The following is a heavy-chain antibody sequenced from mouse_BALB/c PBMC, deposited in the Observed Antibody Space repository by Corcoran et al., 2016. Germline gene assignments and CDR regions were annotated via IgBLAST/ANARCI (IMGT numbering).Heavy chain of an antibody. J-gene: IGHJ2*01. CDR3: ARLNYYGSSYFYY. CDR2: IWWDDDK. V-gene: IGHV8-8*01. CDR1: GFSLSTSGMG. D-gene: IGHD1-1*01. Sequence: QVTLKESGPGILQPSQTLSLTCSFSGFSLSTSGMGVGWIRQPSGKGLEWLAHIWWDDDKRYNPALKSRLTISKDTSSNQVFLKIASVDPADTATYYCARLNYYGSSYFYYWGQGTTLTVSS.